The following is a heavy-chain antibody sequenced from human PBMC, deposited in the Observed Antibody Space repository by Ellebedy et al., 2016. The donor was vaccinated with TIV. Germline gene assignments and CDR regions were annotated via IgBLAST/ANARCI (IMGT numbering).Heavy chain of an antibody. D-gene: IGHD2-15*01. Sequence: PGGSLRLSCAASGFTFSNSWMSWVRQAPGKGLEWVGRSRNKANSYTTEYVASVKGRFTISRDDSENSVYLQMNSLKTEDTAVYYCAGGFCGGGSCYSGFVWGRGTLVTVSS. V-gene: IGHV3-72*01. CDR2: SRNKANSYTT. J-gene: IGHJ4*02. CDR3: AGGFCGGGSCYSGFV. CDR1: GFTFSNSW.